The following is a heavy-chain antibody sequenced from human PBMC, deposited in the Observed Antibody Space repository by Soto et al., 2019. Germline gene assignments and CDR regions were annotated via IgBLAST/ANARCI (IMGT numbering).Heavy chain of an antibody. CDR1: GGTFNTYT. D-gene: IGHD1-26*01. J-gene: IGHJ4*02. CDR2: VIPTYDSV. Sequence: QVQLVQAGAEVKKPGSSVKVSGEASGGTFNTYTINWVRQAPGRGLEWMGQVIPTYDSVNYAESFQGRGTITTDKSTNIAYMELSSLRSEDTALYVCASWRSYSGSYCFDYWGQGTLVIVSS. CDR3: ASWRSYSGSYCFDY. V-gene: IGHV1-69*06.